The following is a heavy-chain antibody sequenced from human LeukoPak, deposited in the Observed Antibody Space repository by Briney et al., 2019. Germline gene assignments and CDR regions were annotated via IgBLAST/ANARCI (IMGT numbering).Heavy chain of an antibody. Sequence: SETLSLTCTVSGDSISSDDYYWSWIRQPAGKGLEWIGRFSASGNSNYNPSLKSRLTISVDKSKNQFSLKLSSVTAADTAVYYCASLDSSGYSNTFMDVWGKGTTVTVSS. D-gene: IGHD3-22*01. CDR2: FSASGNS. J-gene: IGHJ6*03. CDR3: ASLDSSGYSNTFMDV. V-gene: IGHV4-61*02. CDR1: GDSISSDDYY.